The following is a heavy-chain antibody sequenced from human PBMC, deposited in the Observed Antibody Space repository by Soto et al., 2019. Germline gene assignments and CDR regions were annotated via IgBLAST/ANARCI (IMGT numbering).Heavy chain of an antibody. D-gene: IGHD5-18*01. CDR2: INHSGST. CDR1: GGSFSGYY. CDR3: ARVSGIQLWSYYYYYGMDV. V-gene: IGHV4-34*01. Sequence: SETLSLTCAVYGGSFSGYYWSWIRQPPGKGQEWIGEINHSGSTNYNPSLKSRVTISVDTSKNQFSLKLSSVTAADTAVYYCARVSGIQLWSYYYYYGMDVWGQGTTVTVSS. J-gene: IGHJ6*02.